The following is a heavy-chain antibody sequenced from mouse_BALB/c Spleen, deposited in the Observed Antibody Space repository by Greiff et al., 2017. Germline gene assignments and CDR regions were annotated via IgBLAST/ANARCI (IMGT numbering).Heavy chain of an antibody. V-gene: IGHV5-9-4*01. Sequence: EVKLVESGGGLVKPGGSLKLSCAASGFTFSSYAMSWVRQSPEKRLEWVAEISSGGSYTYYPDTVTGRFTISRDNAKNTLYLEMSSLRSEDTAMYYCARKEGPWYFDVWGAGTTVTVSS. J-gene: IGHJ1*01. CDR2: ISSGGSYT. CDR1: GFTFSSYA. CDR3: ARKEGPWYFDV.